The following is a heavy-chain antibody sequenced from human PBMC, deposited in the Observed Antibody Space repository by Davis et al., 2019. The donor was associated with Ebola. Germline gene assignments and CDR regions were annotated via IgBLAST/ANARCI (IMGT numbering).Heavy chain of an antibody. CDR2: IYHSGST. Sequence: PSETLSLTCAVSGGSISSSNWWSWVRQPPGKGLEWIGEIYHSGSTNYNPSLKSRVTISVDKSKNQFSLKLSSVTAADTAVYYCARDLAYSSSWSDKTDNWFDPWGQGTLVTVSS. V-gene: IGHV4-4*02. D-gene: IGHD6-13*01. J-gene: IGHJ5*02. CDR3: ARDLAYSSSWSDKTDNWFDP. CDR1: GGSISSSNW.